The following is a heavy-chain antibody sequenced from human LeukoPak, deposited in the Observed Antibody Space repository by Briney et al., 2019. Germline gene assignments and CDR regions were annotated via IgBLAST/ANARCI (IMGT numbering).Heavy chain of an antibody. V-gene: IGHV3-21*01. CDR3: ARIRSDVFDI. Sequence: KPGGSLRLSCAASGFTFSSYSMNWVRQAPGKGLEWVSSISTSTAYIYYADSVKGRFTISRDNAQNSLYQQMNSLRAVDTAVYYCARIRSDVFDIWGQGTMVTVSS. CDR1: GFTFSSYS. J-gene: IGHJ3*02. CDR2: ISTSTAYI.